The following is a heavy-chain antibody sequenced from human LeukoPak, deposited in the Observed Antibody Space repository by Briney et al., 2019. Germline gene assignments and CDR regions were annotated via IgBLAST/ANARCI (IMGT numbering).Heavy chain of an antibody. J-gene: IGHJ6*02. CDR1: GFTFSSYA. V-gene: IGHV3-30-3*01. CDR3: ARDLSGRGGWYLYYYYGMDV. CDR2: ISYDGSNK. Sequence: GGSLRLSCAASGFTFSSYAMHWVRQAPGKGLEWVAVISYDGSNKYYADSVKGRFTISRDNSKNTLYLQMNSLRAGDTAVYYCARDLSGRGGWYLYYYYGMDVWGQGTTVTVSS. D-gene: IGHD6-19*01.